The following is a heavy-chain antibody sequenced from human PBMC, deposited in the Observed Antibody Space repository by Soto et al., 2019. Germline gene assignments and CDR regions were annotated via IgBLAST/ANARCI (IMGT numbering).Heavy chain of an antibody. CDR3: AKDKGYSYGPQNYGMDV. CDR2: ISWNSGSI. Sequence: SLRLSCAASGFTFDDYAMHGVRQAPGKGLEWVSGISWNSGSIGYADSVKGRFTISRDNAKNSLYLQINSLRAEDTALYYCAKDKGYSYGPQNYGMDVWGQGTTVTVSS. V-gene: IGHV3-9*01. J-gene: IGHJ6*02. CDR1: GFTFDDYA. D-gene: IGHD5-18*01.